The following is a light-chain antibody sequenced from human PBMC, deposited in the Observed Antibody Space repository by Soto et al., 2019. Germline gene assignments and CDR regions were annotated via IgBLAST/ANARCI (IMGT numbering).Light chain of an antibody. V-gene: IGKV3-15*01. CDR1: LPVSSN. CDR3: QQYNNWPYT. J-gene: IGKJ2*01. CDR2: RVS. Sequence: EIVMTQSPATLSVSPGESATLSCRASLPVSSNLAWYRQIPGQAPTLLIYRVSTRATDIPARFSGSGSGTEFTLTISSLQSEDFAGYYCQQYNNWPYTFGPGTKLEIK.